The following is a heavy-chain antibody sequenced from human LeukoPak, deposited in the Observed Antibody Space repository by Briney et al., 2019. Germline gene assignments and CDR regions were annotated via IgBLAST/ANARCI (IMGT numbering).Heavy chain of an antibody. D-gene: IGHD3-16*01. J-gene: IGHJ6*03. CDR2: IDGDGTTA. CDR1: GFTFSNYW. CDR3: YVHHYYYYMDV. V-gene: IGHV3-74*01. Sequence: PGGSLRLSCAASGFTFSNYWMHWVRQAPGKGLVWVSRIDGDGTTANYAESVKGRFTISRDTANNTLYLQINSLSAEDTAVYYCYVHHYYYYMDVWGKGTTVTVSS.